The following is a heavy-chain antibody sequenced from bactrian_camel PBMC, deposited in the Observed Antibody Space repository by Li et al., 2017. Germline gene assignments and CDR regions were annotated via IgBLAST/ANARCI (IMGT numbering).Heavy chain of an antibody. J-gene: IGHJ4*01. D-gene: IGHD2*01. CDR1: RHSYSQYC. CDR3: AWAGTYCYTGILRTARTRV. V-gene: IGHV3S53*01. CDR2: IDVDGST. Sequence: HVQLVESGGGSVQPGGALRLSCSVSRHSYSQYCMGWLRQYPGKEREDVATIDVDGSTTYARSVKGRFTVSKDLANNSLYLNLNNVQPEDAAVYYCAWAGTYCYTGILRTARTRVWGQGTQVTVS.